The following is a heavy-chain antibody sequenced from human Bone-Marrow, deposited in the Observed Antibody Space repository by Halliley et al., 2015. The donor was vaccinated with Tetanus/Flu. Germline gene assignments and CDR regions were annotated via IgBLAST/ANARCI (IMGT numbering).Heavy chain of an antibody. CDR2: IYPTGST. V-gene: IGHV4-31*02. J-gene: IGHJ4*02. Sequence: LEWFGYIYPTGSTAYNPPPPNRLSFSIDTSKNQFSLKLGSVTAADTAIYYCVRSDYGGKPADYWGQGNLVTVSS. CDR3: VRSDYGGKPADY. D-gene: IGHD4-17*01.